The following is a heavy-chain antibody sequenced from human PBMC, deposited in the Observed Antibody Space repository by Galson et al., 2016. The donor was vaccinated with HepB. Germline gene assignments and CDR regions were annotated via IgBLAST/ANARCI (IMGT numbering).Heavy chain of an antibody. CDR2: INQDGSEK. CDR3: AREQVPPAWESYYYSYYYGLDV. Sequence: SLRLSCAVSGFTFNSYWMSWVRQAPGKGLERVANINQDGSEKYYVDFVKGRFTISRDKAKNSLYLQMNSLRAEDTAVYYCAREQVPPAWESYYYSYYYGLDVWGQGTTVTVSS. CDR1: GFTFNSYW. V-gene: IGHV3-7*03. D-gene: IGHD2-2*01. J-gene: IGHJ6*02.